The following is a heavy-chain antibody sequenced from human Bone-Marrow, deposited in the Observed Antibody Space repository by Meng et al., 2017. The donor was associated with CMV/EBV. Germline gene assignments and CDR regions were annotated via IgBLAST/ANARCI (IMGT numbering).Heavy chain of an antibody. D-gene: IGHD6-13*01. CDR1: GGSISSYY. Sequence: GSLRLSCTVSGGSISSYYWSWIRQPAGKGLEWIGRIYTSGSTNYNPSLKSRVTMSVDTSKNQFSLKLSSVTAADTAVYYCARDTEQLVETLMDVWGQGTTVTVSS. CDR3: ARDTEQLVETLMDV. CDR2: IYTSGST. J-gene: IGHJ6*02. V-gene: IGHV4-4*07.